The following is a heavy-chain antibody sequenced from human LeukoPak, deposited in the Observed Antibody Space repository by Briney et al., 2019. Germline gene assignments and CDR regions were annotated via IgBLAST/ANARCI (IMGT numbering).Heavy chain of an antibody. CDR2: ISSSSSTI. V-gene: IGHV3-48*01. D-gene: IGHD5-18*01. J-gene: IGHJ4*02. CDR1: GFTFSSYS. Sequence: GGSLRLSCAASGFTFSSYSMNWVRQAPGKGLEWVSYISSSSSTIYYEDSVKGRFTISRDNAKNSLYLQMNSLRAEDTAVYYCARDSSAVDTAMDYWGQGTLVTVSS. CDR3: ARDSSAVDTAMDY.